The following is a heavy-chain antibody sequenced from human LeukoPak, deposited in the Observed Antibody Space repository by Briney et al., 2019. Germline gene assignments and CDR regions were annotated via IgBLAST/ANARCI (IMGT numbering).Heavy chain of an antibody. CDR2: IYYSGST. J-gene: IGHJ3*02. CDR3: ARDRYLYSYGQADAFDI. CDR1: GGSISSYY. Sequence: PSETLSLTCTVSGGSISSYYWSWIRQPPGKGLEWIGYIYYSGSTNYNPSLKSRVTISVDTSKNQFSLKLSSVTAADTAVYYCARDRYLYSYGQADAFDIWGQGTMVTVSS. V-gene: IGHV4-59*01. D-gene: IGHD5-18*01.